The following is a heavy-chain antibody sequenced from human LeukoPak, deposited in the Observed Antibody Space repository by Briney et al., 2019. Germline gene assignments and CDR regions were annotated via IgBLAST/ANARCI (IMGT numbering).Heavy chain of an antibody. D-gene: IGHD2-8*01. J-gene: IGHJ4*02. CDR3: ATMLEGYYFDY. CDR2: IIPILGIA. V-gene: IGHV1-69*04. CDR1: GGTFSSYA. Sequence: ASVKVSCKASGGTFSSYAISWVRQAPGQGLEWMGRIIPILGIANYAQKFQGRVTITADKSTSIAYMELSSLRSEDTAVYYCATMLEGYYFDYWGQGTLVTVSS.